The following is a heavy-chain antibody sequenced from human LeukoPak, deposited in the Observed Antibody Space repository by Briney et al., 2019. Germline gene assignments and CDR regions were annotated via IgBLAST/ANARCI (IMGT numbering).Heavy chain of an antibody. Sequence: PGGSLRLSYAASGLTFSSYAMSWVRQAPGKGLEWVSAISGSGGGTYYADSVKGRFTISRDNSKNTLYLQVNSLRAEDTAVYYCAKRQVVGDGGFDYWGQGTLVTVSS. J-gene: IGHJ4*02. CDR1: GLTFSSYA. V-gene: IGHV3-23*01. CDR2: ISGSGGGT. D-gene: IGHD6-19*01. CDR3: AKRQVVGDGGFDY.